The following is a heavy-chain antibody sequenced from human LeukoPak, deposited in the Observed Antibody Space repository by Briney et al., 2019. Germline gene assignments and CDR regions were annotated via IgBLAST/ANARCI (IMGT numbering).Heavy chain of an antibody. CDR3: AQGDSSSWYG. J-gene: IGHJ4*02. D-gene: IGHD6-13*01. V-gene: IGHV3-23*01. CDR2: ISGSGYST. Sequence: GGSLRLSCAASGFIFSSYWMSWVRQAPGKGLEWVSTISGSGYSTYYADSVKGRFTISRDNSKNTLYLQMNSLRAEDTAVYYCAQGDSSSWYGWGQGTLVTVSS. CDR1: GFIFSSYW.